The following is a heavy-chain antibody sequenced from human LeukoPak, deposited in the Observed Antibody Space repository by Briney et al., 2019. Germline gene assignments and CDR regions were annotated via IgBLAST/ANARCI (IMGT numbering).Heavy chain of an antibody. CDR3: ARGVPGNVDY. D-gene: IGHD1-1*01. J-gene: IGHJ4*02. CDR2: IYYSGST. V-gene: IGHV4-59*01. CDR1: GGSISDYY. Sequence: SETLSLTCTVSGGSISDYYWSWIRQPPGKGLEWIGHIYYSGSTNYSPSLRSRVTMSVDTSNNQLSLKVNSATAADTAVYYCARGVPGNVDYWGQGTLVTVSS.